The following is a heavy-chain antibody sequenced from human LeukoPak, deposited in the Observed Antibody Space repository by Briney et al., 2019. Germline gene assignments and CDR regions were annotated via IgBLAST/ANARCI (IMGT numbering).Heavy chain of an antibody. J-gene: IGHJ5*02. Sequence: MTSETLSLTCTVSGGSISSYYWGWIRQPPGKGLEWIGSIYYSGSTYYNPSLKSRVTISVDTSKNQFSLKLSSVTAADTAVYYCARHQYSSSWSWFDPWGQGTLVTVSS. CDR2: IYYSGST. CDR3: ARHQYSSSWSWFDP. D-gene: IGHD6-13*01. CDR1: GGSISSYY. V-gene: IGHV4-39*01.